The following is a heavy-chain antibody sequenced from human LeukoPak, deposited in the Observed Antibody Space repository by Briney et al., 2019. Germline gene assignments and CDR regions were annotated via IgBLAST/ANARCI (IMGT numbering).Heavy chain of an antibody. Sequence: GGSLRLSCAASGFTFSSYWMPWVRQAPGKGLVWVSRIKSDGSDTTYADSVKGRFTISRGNAKNMLYLQMNSLRAEDTAVYYCVNYGWGRPAWGQGTLVTVSS. CDR3: VNYGWGRPA. D-gene: IGHD3-10*01. CDR2: IKSDGSDT. J-gene: IGHJ4*02. CDR1: GFTFSSYW. V-gene: IGHV3-74*03.